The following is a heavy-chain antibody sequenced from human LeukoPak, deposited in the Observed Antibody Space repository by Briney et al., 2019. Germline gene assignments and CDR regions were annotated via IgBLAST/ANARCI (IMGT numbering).Heavy chain of an antibody. CDR2: IRYDGSNN. CDR1: GFTFSSYG. Sequence: QPGGSLRLSCAASGFTFSSYGMHWVRQAPGKGLEWVAFIRYDGSNNYYADSVKGRFTISRDNSKNTLYLQMNSLRAEDTAVYYCAKMIVPAAIPAYWGQGTLVTVSS. CDR3: AKMIVPAAIPAY. D-gene: IGHD2-2*02. V-gene: IGHV3-30*02. J-gene: IGHJ4*02.